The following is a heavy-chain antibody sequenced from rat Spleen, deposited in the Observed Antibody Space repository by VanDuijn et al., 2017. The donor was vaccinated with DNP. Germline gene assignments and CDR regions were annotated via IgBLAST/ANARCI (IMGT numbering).Heavy chain of an antibody. CDR2: IPSSGYST. J-gene: IGHJ1*01. V-gene: IGHV5-22*01. CDR3: ARWSSSHWYFDF. CDR1: GFTFCYYY. D-gene: IGHD1-2*01. Sequence: EVQLVESGGGLVQPGRSLKLSCTASGFTFCYYYMAWVCQAPKKGLEWVASIPSSGYSTYYPDSVKGRFTISRDNTKNTLYLQMNSLRSEDTATYYCARWSSSHWYFDFWGPGTMVTVSS.